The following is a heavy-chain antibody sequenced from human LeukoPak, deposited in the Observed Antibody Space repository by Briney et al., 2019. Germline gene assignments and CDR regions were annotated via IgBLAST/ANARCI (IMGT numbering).Heavy chain of an antibody. CDR2: IYTSGST. J-gene: IGHJ3*02. V-gene: IGHV4-61*02. Sequence: SETLSLTCTVSGGSINSGSYYWSWIRQPAGTGLEWIGRIYTSGSTNYNPSLKSRVTISLDTSKNQFSLKLSSVTAADTAVYYCARYCSGGSCWAFDIWGQGTMVTVSS. CDR1: GGSINSGSYY. CDR3: ARYCSGGSCWAFDI. D-gene: IGHD2-15*01.